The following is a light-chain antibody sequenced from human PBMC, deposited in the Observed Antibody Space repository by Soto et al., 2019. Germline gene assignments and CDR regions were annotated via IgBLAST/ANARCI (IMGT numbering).Light chain of an antibody. CDR2: GAS. J-gene: IGKJ5*01. CDR3: QQYNNWPQSIT. V-gene: IGKV3-15*01. CDR1: QTVTTD. Sequence: EVVLTQSPGTLSLSPGERSTLSFRPSQTVTTDYLSWYQQKTGQAPRPLFYGASTRATGIPARFSGSGSGTEFTLTISSLQSEDFAVYYCQQYNNWPQSITFGQGTRLEI.